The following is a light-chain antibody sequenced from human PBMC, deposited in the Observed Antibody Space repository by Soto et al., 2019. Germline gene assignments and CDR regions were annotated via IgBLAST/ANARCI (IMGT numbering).Light chain of an antibody. CDR3: QQYGSSGT. J-gene: IGKJ1*01. CDR2: GAS. V-gene: IGKV3-20*01. CDR1: QSVSNNY. Sequence: EIILTQSPDSLSLSPGARVTLSCRASQSVSNNYLAWYQQKPGQATRLLIYGASNRATGIPDRFSGSGSGTDFTLTISRLEPEDFAVYYCQQYGSSGTFGQGTKVDIK.